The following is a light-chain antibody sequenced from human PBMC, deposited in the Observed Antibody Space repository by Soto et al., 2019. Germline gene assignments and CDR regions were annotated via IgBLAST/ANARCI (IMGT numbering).Light chain of an antibody. J-gene: IGKJ5*01. Sequence: ETVLTQSPATLSLSPGESATLSCRASQNVSTYLAWYQQKPGQAPRLLIYDASNRVPGLPARFRGRESGPAFTLTISSLEPDDFAVYYCPQRSNWQITFGQGTRLEIK. V-gene: IGKV3-11*01. CDR1: QNVSTY. CDR3: PQRSNWQIT. CDR2: DAS.